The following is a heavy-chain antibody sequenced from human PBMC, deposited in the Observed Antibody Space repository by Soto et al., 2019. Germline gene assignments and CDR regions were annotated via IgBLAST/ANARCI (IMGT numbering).Heavy chain of an antibody. D-gene: IGHD2-2*01. V-gene: IGHV1-69*08. J-gene: IGHJ6*02. CDR2: IIPIFGIA. CDR1: GGTFSGYS. Sequence: QVQLVQSGAEVKKPGSSVKVSCKASGGTFSGYSITWVRQAPGHGLEWIGRIIPIFGIASYAQKFQGRVTITADESPSTAYMELSSLRSDDTAVYYCAREDRDRETGLVPAAIDGMDVWGQGTTVTVSS. CDR3: AREDRDRETGLVPAAIDGMDV.